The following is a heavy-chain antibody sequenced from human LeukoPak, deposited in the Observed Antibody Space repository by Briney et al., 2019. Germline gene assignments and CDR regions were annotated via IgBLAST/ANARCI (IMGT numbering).Heavy chain of an antibody. V-gene: IGHV4-59*01. J-gene: IGHJ6*04. CDR2: IYYSGST. CDR1: GGSISSYY. CDR3: ARDPAAPSGMDV. Sequence: PSETLSLTCTVSGGSISSYYWSWIRQPPGKGLEWIGYIYYSGSTNYNPSLKSRVTISVDTSKNQFSLKLSSVTAADTAVYYCARDPAAPSGMDVWGKGTTVTVSS. D-gene: IGHD6-25*01.